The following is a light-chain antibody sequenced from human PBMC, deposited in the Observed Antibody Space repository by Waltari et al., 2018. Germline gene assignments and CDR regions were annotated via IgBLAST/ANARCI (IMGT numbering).Light chain of an antibody. J-gene: IGLJ2*01. V-gene: IGLV2-23*01. Sequence: QSALTQPASVSGSPGQSITISCPGTTSDVGKYNLFSWYQQHPGQAPKLMIYEGSQRPSGVSDRFSGSKSGNTASLTISGLQAEDEADYYCFSYAGRATGVFGGGTKLTVL. CDR2: EGS. CDR1: TSDVGKYNL. CDR3: FSYAGRATGV.